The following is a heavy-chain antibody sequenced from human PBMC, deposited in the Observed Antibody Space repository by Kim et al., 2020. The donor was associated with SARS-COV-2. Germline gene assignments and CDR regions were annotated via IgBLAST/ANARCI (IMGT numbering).Heavy chain of an antibody. Sequence: GGSLRLSCAASGFTFSSYSMNWVRQAPGKGLEWVSSISSSSSYIYYADSVKGRFTISRDNAKNSLYLQMNSLRAEDTAVYYCARDTGSSSSYYYYGMDVWGQGTTVTVSS. J-gene: IGHJ6*02. V-gene: IGHV3-21*01. CDR2: ISSSSSYI. CDR3: ARDTGSSSSYYYYGMDV. CDR1: GFTFSSYS. D-gene: IGHD6-6*01.